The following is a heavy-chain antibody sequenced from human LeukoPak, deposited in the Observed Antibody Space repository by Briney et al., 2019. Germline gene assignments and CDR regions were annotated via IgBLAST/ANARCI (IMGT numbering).Heavy chain of an antibody. CDR2: IYYSGST. V-gene: IGHV4-59*01. J-gene: IGHJ4*02. CDR1: GGSISSYY. CDR3: ARAMRGYSDY. Sequence: PSETLSLTCSVSGGSISSYYWSWIRQPPGKGLEWIGDIYYSGSTNYNPSLKSRVTISEDTSKNQFSLNLTSVTAADTAVYYCARAMRGYSDYWGQGTLVTVSS.